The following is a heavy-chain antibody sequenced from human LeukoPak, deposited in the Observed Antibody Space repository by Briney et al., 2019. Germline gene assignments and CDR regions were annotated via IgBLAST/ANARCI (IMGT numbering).Heavy chain of an antibody. CDR2: INHSGFT. CDR3: ARVQASYYYGSGSYRGRGYYYAMDV. Sequence: SETLSLTCAVYGGSFSGYYWSWIRQPPGKGLGWIGEINHSGFTNYNPSLKSRVTISVDTSKNQFSLKLSSVTAADTAVYYCARVQASYYYGSGSYRGRGYYYAMDVWGKGTTATVSS. J-gene: IGHJ6*04. D-gene: IGHD3-10*01. V-gene: IGHV4-34*01. CDR1: GGSFSGYY.